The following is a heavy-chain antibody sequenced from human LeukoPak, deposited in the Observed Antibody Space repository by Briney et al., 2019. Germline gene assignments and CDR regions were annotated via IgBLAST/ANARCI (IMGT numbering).Heavy chain of an antibody. CDR3: ARSRYSSSWRFDY. Sequence: SETLSLTCTVSGGSISSSSYYWGWIRQPPGKGLEWIGSIYYSGSTYYNPSLKSRVTISVDMSKNQFSLKLSSVTAADTAVYYCARSRYSSSWRFDYWGQGTPVTVSS. J-gene: IGHJ4*02. V-gene: IGHV4-39*01. CDR1: GGSISSSSYY. D-gene: IGHD6-13*01. CDR2: IYYSGST.